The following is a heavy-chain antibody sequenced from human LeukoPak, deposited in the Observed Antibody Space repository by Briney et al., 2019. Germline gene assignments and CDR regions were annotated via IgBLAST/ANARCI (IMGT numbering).Heavy chain of an antibody. J-gene: IGHJ4*02. CDR2: IWSDGNNK. V-gene: IGHV3-33*06. D-gene: IGHD2-15*01. Sequence: GRSLRLSCAASGFTFSTYGMHWVRQAPGKGLEWVADIWSDGNNKFYADSVKGRFTISRDTSKNTLYLQMNSLRAEDTAVYYCAKHGHPSGVGCFAFDYWGQGTLVAVSS. CDR1: GFTFSTYG. CDR3: AKHGHPSGVGCFAFDY.